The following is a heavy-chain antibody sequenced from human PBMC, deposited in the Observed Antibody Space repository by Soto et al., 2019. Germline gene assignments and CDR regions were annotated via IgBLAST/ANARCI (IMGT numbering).Heavy chain of an antibody. CDR3: ARAGYCSSTSCYVYYYYYGMDV. Sequence: EASVKVSCKASGGTFSSYAISWVRQAPGQGLEWMGGIIPIFGTANYAQKFQGRVTITADESTSTAYMELSSLRSEDTAVYYCARAGYCSSTSCYVYYYYYGMDVWGQGTTVTVSS. J-gene: IGHJ6*02. D-gene: IGHD2-2*03. CDR1: GGTFSSYA. CDR2: IIPIFGTA. V-gene: IGHV1-69*13.